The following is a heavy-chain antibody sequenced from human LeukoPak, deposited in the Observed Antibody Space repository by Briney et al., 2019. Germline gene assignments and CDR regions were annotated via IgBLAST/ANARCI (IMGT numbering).Heavy chain of an antibody. CDR1: GGSFSGYY. D-gene: IGHD3-16*01. V-gene: IGHV4-34*01. CDR3: SRVPPAYDYLSQYYFDY. J-gene: IGHJ4*02. Sequence: SETLSLTCAVYGGSFSGYYCSWIRQPPGKGMEWIGEINHSGSTNYNPSLKSRVTISVDTSKNQFSLKQSSVTAADTAVYYCSRVPPAYDYLSQYYFDYWGQGTLVTVSS. CDR2: INHSGST.